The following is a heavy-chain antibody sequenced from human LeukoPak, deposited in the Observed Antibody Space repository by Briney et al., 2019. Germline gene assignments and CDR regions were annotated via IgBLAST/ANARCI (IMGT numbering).Heavy chain of an antibody. CDR3: ARRFNGMDV. CDR2: ISYDGGNK. J-gene: IGHJ6*02. D-gene: IGHD3-3*01. V-gene: IGHV3-30*03. CDR1: GFTFSSYG. Sequence: PGRSLRLSCAASGFTFSSYGMHWVRQAPGKGLEWVAVISYDGGNKYYADSVKGRFTISRDNSKNTLYLQMNSLRAEDTAVYYCARRFNGMDVWGQGTTVTVSS.